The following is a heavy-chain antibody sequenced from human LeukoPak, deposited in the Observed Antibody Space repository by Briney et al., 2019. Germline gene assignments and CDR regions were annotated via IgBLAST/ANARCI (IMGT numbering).Heavy chain of an antibody. V-gene: IGHV4-34*01. CDR1: GGALSGYY. CDR2: INHSGST. CDR3: ARAGLEWDLLL. D-gene: IGHD1-26*01. J-gene: IGHJ4*02. Sequence: PSETLSLTCAVYGGALSGYYWSWIRQPPGKGLEWIGEINHSGSTNYNPSLKSRVTISVDTSKNQFSLKLSSVTAADTAVYYWARAGLEWDLLLWGQGTLVTVSS.